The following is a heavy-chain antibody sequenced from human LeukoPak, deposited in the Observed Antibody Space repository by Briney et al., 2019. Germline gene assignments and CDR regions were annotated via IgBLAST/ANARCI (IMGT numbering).Heavy chain of an antibody. D-gene: IGHD6-19*01. Sequence: GGSLRLSCAASGFTFNAYTMNWVRQAPGKGLEWVSSISSGTSYIYYADSVKGRFTISRDNAKNSLYLQMNSLRAEDTAVYYCARGEITSGWYWFDPWGQGTLVTVSS. CDR2: ISSGTSYI. CDR1: GFTFNAYT. V-gene: IGHV3-21*01. CDR3: ARGEITSGWYWFDP. J-gene: IGHJ5*02.